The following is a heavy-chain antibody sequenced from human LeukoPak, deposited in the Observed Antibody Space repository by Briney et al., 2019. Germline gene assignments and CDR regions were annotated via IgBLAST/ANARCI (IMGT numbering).Heavy chain of an antibody. CDR2: ISWNSGSI. Sequence: GGSLRLSCAASGFTFDDYAMHWVRQAPGKGLEWVSGISWNSGSIGYADSVKGRFTISRDNAKNSLYLQMNSLRAEDTALYYCAKDPAAVAGTAFDYWGQGTLVTVSS. CDR3: AKDPAAVAGTAFDY. CDR1: GFTFDDYA. V-gene: IGHV3-9*01. J-gene: IGHJ4*02. D-gene: IGHD6-19*01.